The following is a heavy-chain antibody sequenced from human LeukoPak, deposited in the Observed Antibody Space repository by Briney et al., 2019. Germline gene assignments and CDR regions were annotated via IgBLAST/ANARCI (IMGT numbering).Heavy chain of an antibody. D-gene: IGHD3-3*01. V-gene: IGHV3-74*01. Sequence: GGSLRLSCAASGFTFSYYWMHWVRQAPGKGLVWVSLINSDGSSTIYADSVKGRFTISRDNAKNTLYLQMNSLRAEDTAVYYCARGLTIFGVVIHAFDFWGQGTMVTVSS. J-gene: IGHJ3*01. CDR2: INSDGSST. CDR3: ARGLTIFGVVIHAFDF. CDR1: GFTFSYYW.